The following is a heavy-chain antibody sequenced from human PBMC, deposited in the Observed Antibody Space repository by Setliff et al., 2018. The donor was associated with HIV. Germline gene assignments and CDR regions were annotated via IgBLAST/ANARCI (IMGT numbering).Heavy chain of an antibody. CDR1: GYSISSGYY. CDR2: FYHSGRT. J-gene: IGHJ5*02. D-gene: IGHD2-21*01. CDR3: SRSYCGGDCSLVVDTNWFDP. Sequence: PSETLSLTCAVSGYSISSGYYWGWIRQPPGKGLEWIGSFYHSGRTYYNPSLKSRDTISVDTSKNQFSLRLSSVTAADTAVYYCSRSYCGGDCSLVVDTNWFDPWGQGTLVTVSS. V-gene: IGHV4-38-2*01.